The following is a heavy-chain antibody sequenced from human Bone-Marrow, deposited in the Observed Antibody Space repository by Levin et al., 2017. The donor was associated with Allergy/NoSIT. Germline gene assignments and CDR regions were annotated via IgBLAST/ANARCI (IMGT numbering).Heavy chain of an antibody. J-gene: IGHJ3*02. CDR3: ARDSYRAGWGDDAFDS. CDR2: INPSGGST. CDR1: GYTFTSYY. D-gene: IGHD7-27*01. Sequence: ASVKVSCKASGYTFTSYYMHWVRQAPGQGLEWMGIINPSGGSTSYAQKFQGRVTMTRDTSTSTVYMELSSLRSEDTAVYYCARDSYRAGWGDDAFDSWGQGTMVTVSS. V-gene: IGHV1-46*01.